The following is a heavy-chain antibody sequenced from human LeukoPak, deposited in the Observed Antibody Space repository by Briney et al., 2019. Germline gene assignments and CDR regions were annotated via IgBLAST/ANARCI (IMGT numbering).Heavy chain of an antibody. CDR2: ISYDGSNK. J-gene: IGHJ4*02. V-gene: IGHV3-30*18. D-gene: IGHD3-10*01. CDR3: ANAGSGSYYIDY. Sequence: GGSLRLSCAASGFTFSSYGMPWVRQAPGKGLEWVAVISYDGSNKYYADSVKGRFTISRDNSKNTLYLQMNSLRAEDTAVYYCANAGSGSYYIDYWGQGTLVTVSS. CDR1: GFTFSSYG.